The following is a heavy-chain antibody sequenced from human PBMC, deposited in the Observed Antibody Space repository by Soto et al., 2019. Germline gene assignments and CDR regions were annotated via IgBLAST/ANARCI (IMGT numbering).Heavy chain of an antibody. CDR2: IYYSGST. V-gene: IGHV4-39*01. Sequence: PSETLTLTCTVSGGSIRSSSYYWGWIRQPPWKGLEWIGSIYYSGSTYYNPSLKSRVTISVDTSKNQFSLKLSSVTAADTAVYYCARSRYSSGWYGQFDYWGQGTLVTVSS. D-gene: IGHD6-19*01. CDR3: ARSRYSSGWYGQFDY. J-gene: IGHJ4*02. CDR1: GGSIRSSSYY.